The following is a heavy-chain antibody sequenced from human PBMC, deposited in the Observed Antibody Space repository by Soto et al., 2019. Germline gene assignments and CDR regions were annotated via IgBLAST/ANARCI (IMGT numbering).Heavy chain of an antibody. V-gene: IGHV1-2*04. CDR1: GYTFTGYY. CDR3: ARTPPGGYSYGYLFDY. J-gene: IGHJ4*02. D-gene: IGHD5-18*01. CDR2: TNPNSGGT. Sequence: GASVKVSCKASGYTFTGYYMHWVRQAPGQGLEWMGWTNPNSGGTNYAQKFQGWVTMTRDTSISTAYMELSRLRSDDTAVYYCARTPPGGYSYGYLFDYWGQGTLVTVSS.